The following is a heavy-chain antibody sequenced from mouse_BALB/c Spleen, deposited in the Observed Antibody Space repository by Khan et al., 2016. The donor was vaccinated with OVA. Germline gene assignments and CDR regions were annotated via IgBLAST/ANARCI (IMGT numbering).Heavy chain of an antibody. D-gene: IGHD2-4*01. Sequence: EVQLQESGPGLVKPSQSLSLTCTVTGYSITSDYAWNWIRQFPGNKLEWMCYISYSGSTSYNPSLKSRISITRDTSKNQFFLQLNSVTTEDTATYYCAIMIRGDYFDYWGQGTTLTVSS. J-gene: IGHJ2*01. CDR1: GYSITSDYA. V-gene: IGHV3-2*02. CDR2: ISYSGST. CDR3: AIMIRGDYFDY.